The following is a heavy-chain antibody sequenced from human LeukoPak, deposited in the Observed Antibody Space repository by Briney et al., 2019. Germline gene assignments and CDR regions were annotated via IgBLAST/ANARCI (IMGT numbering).Heavy chain of an antibody. CDR3: AKDGRYYYDSSGYYHDAFDI. D-gene: IGHD3-22*01. V-gene: IGHV3-23*01. J-gene: IGHJ3*02. Sequence: GGPLRLSCAASGFTLSSYAMSWVRQAPGTGLEWVSAISGIGGSTYYADSVKGRFTISRDNSKNTLYLQMNSLRAEDTVVYYCAKDGRYYYDSSGYYHDAFDIWGQGTMVTVSS. CDR2: ISGIGGST. CDR1: GFTLSSYA.